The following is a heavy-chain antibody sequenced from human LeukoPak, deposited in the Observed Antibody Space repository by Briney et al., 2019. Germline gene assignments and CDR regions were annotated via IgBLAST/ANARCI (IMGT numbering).Heavy chain of an antibody. V-gene: IGHV1-3*01. CDR3: ARVSDYYDSSGYYSTVYYYYDMDV. J-gene: IGHJ6*02. CDR2: INAGNGNT. Sequence: ASVKVSCKASGYTFTSYAMHWVRQAPGQRLEWMGWINAGNGNTKYSQKFQGRVTITRDTSASTAYMELSSLRSEDTAVYYCARVSDYYDSSGYYSTVYYYYDMDVWGQGTTVTVSS. CDR1: GYTFTSYA. D-gene: IGHD3-22*01.